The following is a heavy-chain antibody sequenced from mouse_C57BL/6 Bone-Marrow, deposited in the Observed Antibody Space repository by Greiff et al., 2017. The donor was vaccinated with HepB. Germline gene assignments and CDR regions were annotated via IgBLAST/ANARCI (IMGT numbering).Heavy chain of an antibody. CDR1: GFSLTSYG. Sequence: QVQLKESGPGLVQPSQSLSITCTVSGFSLTSYGVHWVRQSPGKGLEWLGVIWSGGSTDYNAAFISRLSISKDNSKSQVFFKMNSLQADDTAIYYCARNKFYYDYGHFDVWGSGTTVTVSS. D-gene: IGHD2-4*01. CDR2: IWSGGST. J-gene: IGHJ1*01. V-gene: IGHV2-2*01. CDR3: ARNKFYYDYGHFDV.